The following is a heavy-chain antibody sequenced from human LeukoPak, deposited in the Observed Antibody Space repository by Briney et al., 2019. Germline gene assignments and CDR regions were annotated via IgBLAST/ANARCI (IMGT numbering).Heavy chain of an antibody. CDR2: ILYSGST. V-gene: IGHV4-59*01. CDR3: ARVKMSRDNVYYYYYLDV. Sequence: SETLSLTCTVSGGSISPYYWNWIRQPPGKGLEWIGHILYSGSTSYSPSLKSRVTISIDKSKNQFSLNLTSVTAADTAVYYCARVKMSRDNVYYYYYLDVWGKGTTVTVFS. CDR1: GGSISPYY. J-gene: IGHJ6*03. D-gene: IGHD1-1*01.